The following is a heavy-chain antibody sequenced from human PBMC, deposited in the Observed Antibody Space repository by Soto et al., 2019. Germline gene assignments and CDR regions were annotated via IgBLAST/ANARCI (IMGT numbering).Heavy chain of an antibody. CDR1: GFTFSSYW. CDR2: IKQDGSEK. Sequence: PGGSLRLSCAASGFTFSSYWMSWVRQAPGKGLEWVANIKQDGSEKYYVDSVKGRFTISRDNAKNSLYLQMNSLRAEDTAVYYCARDRIWSGLISQPVDGMDVWGQGTTVTVSS. D-gene: IGHD3-3*01. CDR3: ARDRIWSGLISQPVDGMDV. V-gene: IGHV3-7*01. J-gene: IGHJ6*02.